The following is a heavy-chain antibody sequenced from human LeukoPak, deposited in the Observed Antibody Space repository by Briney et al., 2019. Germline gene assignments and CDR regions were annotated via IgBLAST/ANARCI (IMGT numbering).Heavy chain of an antibody. CDR2: IYYSGGT. CDR1: GGSISSGDYY. V-gene: IGHV4-30-4*01. J-gene: IGHJ4*02. CDR3: ARAGGVGATKGVLDY. D-gene: IGHD1-26*01. Sequence: SETLSLTCTVPGGSISSGDYYWSWIRQPPGKGLEWIGYIYYSGGTYYNPSLKSRVTISVDTSKNQFSLKLSSVTAADTAVYYCARAGGVGATKGVLDYWGQGTLVTVPS.